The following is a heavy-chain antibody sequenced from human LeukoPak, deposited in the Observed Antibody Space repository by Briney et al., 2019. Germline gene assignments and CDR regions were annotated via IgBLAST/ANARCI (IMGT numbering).Heavy chain of an antibody. V-gene: IGHV3-49*03. CDR1: GFXFGDYA. CDR2: IRSKAYGGTT. Sequence: GGSLRLSCTASGFXFGDYAISWFRQAPGKGLEWVGFIRSKAYGGTTEYAASVKGRFTISRDDSKSIAYLQMNSLKTEDTAVYYCTRDYYYDSSGYYYVEAFDIWGQGTMVTVSS. CDR3: TRDYYYDSSGYYYVEAFDI. D-gene: IGHD3-22*01. J-gene: IGHJ3*02.